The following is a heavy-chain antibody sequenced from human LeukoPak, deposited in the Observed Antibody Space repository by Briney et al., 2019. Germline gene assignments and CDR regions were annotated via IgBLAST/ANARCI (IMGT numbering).Heavy chain of an antibody. V-gene: IGHV3-23*01. CDR1: GFTFSSYA. J-gene: IGHJ6*01. CDR3: ANYNWNYGMDV. Sequence: GGSLRLSCAASGFTFSSYAMSWVRQAPGKGLEWDSAISGSGGSTYYADSVKGRFTISRDNSKNTLYLQMNSLRAEDTAAYCCANYNWNYGMDVLGKGNTVTVSS. D-gene: IGHD1-20*01. CDR2: ISGSGGST.